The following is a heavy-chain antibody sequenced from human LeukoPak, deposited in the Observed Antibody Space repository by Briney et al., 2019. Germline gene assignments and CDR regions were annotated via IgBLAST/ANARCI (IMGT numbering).Heavy chain of an antibody. Sequence: SDTLSLTCTVSGGPLSSYYWSWVRQPPGKGLEWIGNNYERGSNKYNPALKSRVTLSVDTSKNQCSLKSSSVAAADTAVYYCAGQSISGFSLIYFDYGGQGTLVNVPS. V-gene: IGHV4-59*07. CDR1: GGPLSSYY. CDR3: AGQSISGFSLIYFDY. D-gene: IGHD3-22*01. J-gene: IGHJ4*01. CDR2: NYERGSN.